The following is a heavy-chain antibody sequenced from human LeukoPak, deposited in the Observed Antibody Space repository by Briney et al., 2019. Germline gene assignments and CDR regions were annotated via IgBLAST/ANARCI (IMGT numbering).Heavy chain of an antibody. CDR3: ARDQGSSWSGGDWFDP. D-gene: IGHD6-13*01. CDR1: GGSISSSSYY. CDR2: IYYSGST. V-gene: IGHV4-39*07. J-gene: IGHJ5*02. Sequence: PSETLSLTCTVSGGSISSSSYYWGWIRQPPGKGLEWIGSIYYSGSTYYNPSLKSRVTISVDTSKNQFSLKLSSVTAADTAVYYCARDQGSSWSGGDWFDPWGQGTLVIVSS.